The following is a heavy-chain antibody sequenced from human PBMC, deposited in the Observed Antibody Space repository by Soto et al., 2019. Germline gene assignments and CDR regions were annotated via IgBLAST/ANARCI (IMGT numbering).Heavy chain of an antibody. V-gene: IGHV1-69*01. D-gene: IGHD5-12*01. Sequence: QVQLVQSGAEVKKPGSSVKVSCKASGGTFSSYAISWVRQAPGQGLEWMGGIIPIFGTANYAQKFQGRVTITADEYTSPAYMELSSLRSEDTAVYYCARTPYSGYDWGDYYYYGMDVWGQGTTVTVSS. CDR3: ARTPYSGYDWGDYYYYGMDV. CDR2: IIPIFGTA. CDR1: GGTFSSYA. J-gene: IGHJ6*02.